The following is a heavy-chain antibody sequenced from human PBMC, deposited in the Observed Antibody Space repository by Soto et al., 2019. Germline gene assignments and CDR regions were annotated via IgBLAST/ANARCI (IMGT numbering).Heavy chain of an antibody. CDR1: GYTFTSYG. CDR3: AKKHYDILTGYYGAFDY. J-gene: IGHJ4*02. Sequence: ASVKVSCKASGYTFTSYGISWVRQAPGQGLEWMGWISAYNGNTNYAQKLQGRVTMTTDTSTSTAYMELRSLRSDDTAVYYCAKKHYDILTGYYGAFDYWGQGTLVTVSS. CDR2: ISAYNGNT. V-gene: IGHV1-18*01. D-gene: IGHD3-9*01.